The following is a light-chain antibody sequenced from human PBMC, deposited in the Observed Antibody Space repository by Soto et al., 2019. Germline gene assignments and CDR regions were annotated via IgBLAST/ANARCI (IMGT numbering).Light chain of an antibody. Sequence: EIVLTQSQGTLSFSPWERATLSFMASQSVSSSYLAWYQQKPGKAPKVLIYDASGLESGVPSRFSGSGSGTDFTLTISILQPEDVPTYYGQRTYNALLTFGGGTKVDIK. CDR1: QSVSSSY. V-gene: IGKV3-20*02. J-gene: IGKJ4*01. CDR2: DAS. CDR3: QRTYNALLT.